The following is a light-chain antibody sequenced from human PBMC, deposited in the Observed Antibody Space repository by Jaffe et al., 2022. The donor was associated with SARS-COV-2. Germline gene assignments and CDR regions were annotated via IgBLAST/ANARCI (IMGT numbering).Light chain of an antibody. CDR3: QQRKYWPPLT. J-gene: IGKJ4*01. V-gene: IGKV3-11*01. CDR1: RDVEIH. CDR2: ETS. Sequence: EVVLTQSPATLSLSPGERATLSCRASRDVEIHLAWYQQKPGRAPRLLILETSNRATGVPARFSGSGSGTDFTLTISSLEPEDFAVYYCQQRKYWPPLTFGGGTKVEMK.